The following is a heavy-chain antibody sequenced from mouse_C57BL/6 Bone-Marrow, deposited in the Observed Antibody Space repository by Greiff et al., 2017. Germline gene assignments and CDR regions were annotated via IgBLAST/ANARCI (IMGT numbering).Heavy chain of an antibody. V-gene: IGHV14-2*01. D-gene: IGHD1-1*01. CDR2: IDPEDGDT. Sequence: EVQLQQSGAELVKPGASVKLSCTASGFNFKDYYIHWVKQRTEQGLEWIGRIDPEDGDTNYAPKFQGKATITADTSSNTAYLQLSSLTSEDAAVYYCTRARIYYDTNYWGRGTTLTVSS. J-gene: IGHJ2*01. CDR1: GFNFKDYY. CDR3: TRARIYYDTNY.